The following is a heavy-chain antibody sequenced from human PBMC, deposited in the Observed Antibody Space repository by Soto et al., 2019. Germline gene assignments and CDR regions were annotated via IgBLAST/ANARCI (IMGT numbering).Heavy chain of an antibody. V-gene: IGHV3-72*01. D-gene: IGHD3-3*01. Sequence: EVQLVESGGGLVQPGGSLRLSCAASGFTFSDHYMDWVRQAPGKGLEWVGRSRNKANSYTTEYAASVKGRFTISRDDSKNSLYLKMNSLKTEDTAVYYGARGFWIFGVVKDFDYWAREPWSPSPQ. CDR3: ARGFWIFGVVKDFDY. CDR2: SRNKANSYTT. CDR1: GFTFSDHY. J-gene: IGHJ4*02.